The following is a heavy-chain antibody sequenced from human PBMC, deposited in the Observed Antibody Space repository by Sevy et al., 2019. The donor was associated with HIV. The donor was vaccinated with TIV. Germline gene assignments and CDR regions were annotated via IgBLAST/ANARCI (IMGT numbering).Heavy chain of an antibody. Sequence: ASVKVSCKASGYTFINFDIGWVRQATGQGLEWMGWMNPKTGNACYAPKFQGRVTMTRNTSLTTAYMELSSLRTDDTAVYYCTRGLTTFPYWGQGTLVTVSS. V-gene: IGHV1-8*01. D-gene: IGHD1-1*01. J-gene: IGHJ4*02. CDR2: MNPKTGNA. CDR3: TRGLTTFPY. CDR1: GYTFINFD.